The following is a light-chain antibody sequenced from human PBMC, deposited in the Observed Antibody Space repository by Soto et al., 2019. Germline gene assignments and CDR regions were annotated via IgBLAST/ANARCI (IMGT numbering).Light chain of an antibody. J-gene: IGKJ4*01. V-gene: IGKV3-20*01. Sequence: EIVLTHSPATLSLSPCERATLSRRASQTISNTFLAWYQQRPGQAPRLLIYGASGRAAGIPDRFSGSGSGTDFTLSISRLEPEDFAVYYCQQYGVSPTFGGGTKVDTK. CDR2: GAS. CDR3: QQYGVSPT. CDR1: QTISNTF.